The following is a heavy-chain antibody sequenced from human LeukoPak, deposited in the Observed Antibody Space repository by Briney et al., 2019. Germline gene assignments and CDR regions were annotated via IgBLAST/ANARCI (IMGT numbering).Heavy chain of an antibody. V-gene: IGHV1-2*04. J-gene: IGHJ6*02. CDR3: AREITMVRGATPHYYYYGTDV. CDR2: IKPNSGGP. Sequence: ASMEVSCQAFGYTLTGYYMHWVRQAPGQRVEWMGWIKPNSGGPNYAQKFQGWVTMTRDTSISTAYMELSRLRSDDTAVYYCAREITMVRGATPHYYYYGTDVWGQGTTVTVSS. CDR1: GYTLTGYY. D-gene: IGHD3-10*01.